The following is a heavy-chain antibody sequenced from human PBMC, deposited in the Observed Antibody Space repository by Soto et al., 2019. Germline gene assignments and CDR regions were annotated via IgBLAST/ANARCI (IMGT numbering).Heavy chain of an antibody. CDR1: GFTFSSYA. CDR3: AKDGGSGGNPYYYYGMDV. Sequence: EVQLLESGGGLVQPGGSLRLSCAASGFTFSSYAMSWVRQAPGKGLEWVSAISGSGGSTYYADSVKGRFTISRDNSKNTLYLQMNSLRAEDTAVYYCAKDGGSGGNPYYYYGMDVWGQGTTVTVSS. D-gene: IGHD2-15*01. J-gene: IGHJ6*02. V-gene: IGHV3-23*01. CDR2: ISGSGGST.